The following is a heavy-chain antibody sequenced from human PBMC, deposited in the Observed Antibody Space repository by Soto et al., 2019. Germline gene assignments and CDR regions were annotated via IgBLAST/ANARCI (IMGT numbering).Heavy chain of an antibody. CDR1: GFTFSSYW. V-gene: IGHV3-7*03. Sequence: GGSLSLSCAASGFTFSSYWMSWVRQAPGKGLEWVANIKQDGSEKYYVDSVKGRFTISRDNAKNSLYLQMNSLRAEDTAVYYCASDGYCSGGSCYYYYYGMDVWGQGTTLTV. J-gene: IGHJ6*02. CDR2: IKQDGSEK. D-gene: IGHD2-15*01. CDR3: ASDGYCSGGSCYYYYYGMDV.